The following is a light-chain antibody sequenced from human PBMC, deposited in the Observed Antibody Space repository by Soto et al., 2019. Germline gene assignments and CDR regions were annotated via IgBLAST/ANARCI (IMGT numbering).Light chain of an antibody. CDR1: QTVGSNY. CDR2: AAS. J-gene: IGKJ1*01. V-gene: IGKV3-20*01. Sequence: EIVLTRSPGTLSLSPGESATLSCRASQTVGSNYLAWYQQRPGQAPRLLIYAASSRATGIPDRISASGSGTDFTLTISRLEPEDFAVYYCQQYLTSAQTFGQGTKVELK. CDR3: QQYLTSAQT.